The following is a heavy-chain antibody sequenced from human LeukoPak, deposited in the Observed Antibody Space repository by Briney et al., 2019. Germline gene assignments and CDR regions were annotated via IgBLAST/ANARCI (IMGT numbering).Heavy chain of an antibody. J-gene: IGHJ4*02. D-gene: IGHD1-26*01. V-gene: IGHV1-2*02. CDR2: VTPSSGWR. Sequence: ASVKVSCKGVGDTFNDYHLHWVRQAPGLGAQGLEWMGWVTPSSGWRRYSQRFQGRVAMTSDTSTSTVYMELTRLTSDDTGIYFCATIRVSGRYWDIAQWGQGTLVTVSS. CDR3: ATIRVSGRYWDIAQ. CDR1: GDTFNDYH.